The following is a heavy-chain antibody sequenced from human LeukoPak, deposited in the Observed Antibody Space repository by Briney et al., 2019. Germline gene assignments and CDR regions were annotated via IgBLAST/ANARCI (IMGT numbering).Heavy chain of an antibody. CDR3: ARVRPSPYHDAFDI. D-gene: IGHD3-22*01. V-gene: IGHV1-69*05. CDR1: GGTFSSYA. J-gene: IGHJ3*02. Sequence: SVKVSCKASGGTFSSYAISWVRQAPGRGLDWMGGIIPIFGTANYAQKFQGRVTITTDESTSTAYVELSSLRSEDTAVYYCARVRPSPYHDAFDIWGQGTMVTVSS. CDR2: IIPIFGTA.